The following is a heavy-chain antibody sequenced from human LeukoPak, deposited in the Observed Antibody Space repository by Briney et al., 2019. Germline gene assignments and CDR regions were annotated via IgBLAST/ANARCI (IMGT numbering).Heavy chain of an antibody. CDR3: ATSETVGTTTGRRVLDY. J-gene: IGHJ4*02. D-gene: IGHD1-26*01. CDR2: INPSSGST. V-gene: IGHV1-46*01. Sequence: ASVKVSCKASGYTFTTYYMHWVRQAPGQGLEWMGIINPSSGSTGYAQKFQGRVTMTRDTSTSTVYMELSSLRSEDTAVYYSATSETVGTTTGRRVLDYSGQGTLVTVSS. CDR1: GYTFTTYY.